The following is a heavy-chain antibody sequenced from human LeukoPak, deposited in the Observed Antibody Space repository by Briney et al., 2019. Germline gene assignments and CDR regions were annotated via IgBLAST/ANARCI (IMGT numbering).Heavy chain of an antibody. CDR3: ARDSGSGWYYFDY. J-gene: IGHJ4*02. CDR1: GFTVSSSH. Sequence: GGSLRLSCAASGFTVSSSHMSWVRQAPGKGLEWVSAIYFGGSTYYADSVKGRFTISRDKSKNTLYLQMNSLRAEDTAVYYCARDSGSGWYYFDYWGQGILVTVSS. CDR2: IYFGGST. V-gene: IGHV3-53*01. D-gene: IGHD6-19*01.